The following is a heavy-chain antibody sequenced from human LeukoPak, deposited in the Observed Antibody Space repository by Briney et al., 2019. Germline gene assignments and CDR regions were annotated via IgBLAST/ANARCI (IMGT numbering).Heavy chain of an antibody. D-gene: IGHD1-14*01. CDR3: ARSNQADDY. CDR1: GFTFSSYG. Sequence: GGSLRLSCAASGFTFSSYGMHWVRQAPGKGLEWVAVISYDGSNKYYADSVKGRFTISRDNAKNTLYLQMDSLRAEDTGVYYCARSNQADDYWGQGTLVTVSS. J-gene: IGHJ4*02. CDR2: ISYDGSNK. V-gene: IGHV3-30*03.